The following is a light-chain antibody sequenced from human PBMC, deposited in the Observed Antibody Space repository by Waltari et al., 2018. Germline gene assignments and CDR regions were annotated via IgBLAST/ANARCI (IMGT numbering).Light chain of an antibody. V-gene: IGLV3-21*04. CDR1: NIESKS. CDR3: QVWDDTTNSGV. CDR2: YDS. J-gene: IGLJ3*02. Sequence: YVVTQPPSVSVAPGKTATLTCGGENIESKSVTWYQQKPGQAPILVLFYDSDRPSGIPGRFSGSNSGNTATLTISWVEAGDEADYHCQVWDDTTNSGVFGGGTRLTVL.